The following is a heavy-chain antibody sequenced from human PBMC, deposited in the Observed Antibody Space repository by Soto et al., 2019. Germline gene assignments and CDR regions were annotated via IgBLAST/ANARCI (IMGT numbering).Heavy chain of an antibody. V-gene: IGHV4-39*01. CDR2: IYYRRNT. J-gene: IGHJ4*02. CDR3: AKTFCSNGACKKTVFAY. D-gene: IGHD2-8*01. Sequence: PSGTLSLTCRVSGDSMDSSDFDGVWIRQPPGEGLEWIGSIYYRRNTYYNPSLRSRVTIAVETSKNQFSLRLSSVTAADTAVYHCAKTFCSNGACKKTVFAYWGQGTLVTVSS. CDR1: GDSMDSSDFD.